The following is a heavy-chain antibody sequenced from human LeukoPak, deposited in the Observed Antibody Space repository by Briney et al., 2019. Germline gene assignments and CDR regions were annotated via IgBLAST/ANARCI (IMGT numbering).Heavy chain of an antibody. CDR1: GGTFSSYA. Sequence: SVKVSCKASGGTFSSYAISWVRQAPGQGLEWMGGIIPIFGTANYAQKFQGRVTITADESTSTAYMELSSLRSEDTAVYYCATPPQEYSSTRDDAFDIRGQGTMVTVSS. V-gene: IGHV1-69*13. CDR3: ATPPQEYSSTRDDAFDI. J-gene: IGHJ3*02. D-gene: IGHD6-6*01. CDR2: IIPIFGTA.